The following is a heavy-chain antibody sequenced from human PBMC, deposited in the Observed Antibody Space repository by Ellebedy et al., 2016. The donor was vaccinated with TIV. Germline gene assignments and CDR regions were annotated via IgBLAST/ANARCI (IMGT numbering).Heavy chain of an antibody. CDR3: ARLFSGCPSI. V-gene: IGHV4-39*07. D-gene: IGHD3-10*01. CDR2: IYYSGST. Sequence: SETLSLTCTVSGGSISSSSYYWGWIRQPPGKGLEWIGSIYYSGSTYYNPSLKSRVTISVDTSKNQFSLKLSSVAAADTAVYYCARLFSGCPSIWGQGTMVTVSS. CDR1: GGSISSSSYY. J-gene: IGHJ3*02.